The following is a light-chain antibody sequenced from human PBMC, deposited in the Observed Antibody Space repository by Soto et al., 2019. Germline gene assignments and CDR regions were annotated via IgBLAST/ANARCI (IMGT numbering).Light chain of an antibody. Sequence: PSTLSASVGDRVNISCRVSQSIIKWLAWYRQKPGKVPELLIYKASTLESGVPSRFSGSGSGTEFTLTISSLQPDDLATYFCQQYSKYPVSFGQGTRLEIK. CDR2: KAS. V-gene: IGKV1-5*03. CDR1: QSIIKW. CDR3: QQYSKYPVS. J-gene: IGKJ5*01.